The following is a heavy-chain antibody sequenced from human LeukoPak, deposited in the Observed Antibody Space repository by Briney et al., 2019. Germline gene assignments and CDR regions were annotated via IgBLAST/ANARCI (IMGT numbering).Heavy chain of an antibody. J-gene: IGHJ4*02. CDR1: GHSISSHY. V-gene: IGHV4-59*08. D-gene: IGHD6-19*01. Sequence: SETLSLTCTVSGHSISSHYWSWLRQPPGQGLEWIGYIFHSGRTDYNPSLESRVTMSLDTPKNQVSLKPRSVTVADTAVYYCARLAFRGPTVADFDYWGQGALVTVSS. CDR3: ARLAFRGPTVADFDY. CDR2: IFHSGRT.